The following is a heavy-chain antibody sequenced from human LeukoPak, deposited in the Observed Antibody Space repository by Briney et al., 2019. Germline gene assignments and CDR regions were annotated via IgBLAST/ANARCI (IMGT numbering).Heavy chain of an antibody. CDR2: ISPNSDNT. J-gene: IGHJ4*02. V-gene: IGHV1-18*01. D-gene: IGHD7-27*01. Sequence: ASVKVSCKSTGYTFTSYGIIWVRQAPGQGLDWMGWISPNSDNTNYAQKLQGRVTMTTDTSTSTAYMELRSLRSDDTALYFCARDWGSIKVIADYWGQGTLVTVSS. CDR1: GYTFTSYG. CDR3: ARDWGSIKVIADY.